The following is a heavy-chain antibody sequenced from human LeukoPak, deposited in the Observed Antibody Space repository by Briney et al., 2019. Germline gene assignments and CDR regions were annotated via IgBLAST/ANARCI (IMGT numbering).Heavy chain of an antibody. J-gene: IGHJ3*02. CDR2: ISYDGSNK. CDR3: ATPITMIPGDAFDI. Sequence: GGSLRLSCAASGFTFSSYGMHWVRQAPGKGLEWVAVISYDGSNKYYADSVKGRFTISRDNSKNTLYLQMNSLRAEDTAVYYCATPITMIPGDAFDIWSQGTMVTVSS. D-gene: IGHD3-22*01. CDR1: GFTFSSYG. V-gene: IGHV3-30*03.